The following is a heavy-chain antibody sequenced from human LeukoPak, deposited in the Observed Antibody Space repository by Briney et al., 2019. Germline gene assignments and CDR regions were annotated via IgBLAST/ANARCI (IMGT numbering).Heavy chain of an antibody. CDR3: AKGRDSYRYDMDV. D-gene: IGHD5-18*01. J-gene: IGHJ6*02. V-gene: IGHV3-30*02. CDR1: GFTFSSYD. CDR2: IRYDGSNK. Sequence: GGSLRLPCAASGFTFSSYDIHWVRQAPGKGLEWVAFIRYDGSNKYYADSVKGRFTISRDSSKNTLYLQMNSLRAEDTAVYYCAKGRDSYRYDMDVWGQGTTVTVSS.